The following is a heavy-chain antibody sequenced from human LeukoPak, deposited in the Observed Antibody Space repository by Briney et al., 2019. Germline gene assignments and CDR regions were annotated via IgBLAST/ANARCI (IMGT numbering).Heavy chain of an antibody. CDR2: IYYSGST. CDR1: GGSVSSGSYY. D-gene: IGHD3-16*01. Sequence: KPSETLSLTCTVSGGSVSSGSYYWSWIRQPPGKGLEWIGYIYYSGSTNYNPSLKSRVTISVDTSKNQFSLKLSSVTAADTAVYYCARDLGGDNWFDPWGQGTLVTVSS. J-gene: IGHJ5*02. V-gene: IGHV4-61*01. CDR3: ARDLGGDNWFDP.